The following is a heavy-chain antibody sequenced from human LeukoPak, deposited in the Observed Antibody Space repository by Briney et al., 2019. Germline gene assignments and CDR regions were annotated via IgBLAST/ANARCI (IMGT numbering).Heavy chain of an antibody. CDR3: ARGIGDYSNYDLWFDP. CDR1: GYTFTSYD. CDR2: MNPNSGNT. D-gene: IGHD4-11*01. V-gene: IGHV1-8*01. Sequence: GASVKVSCKASGYTFTSYDINWVRQATGRGLEWMGWMNPNSGNTGYAQKFQGRVTMTRNTSISTAYMELSSLRSEDTAVYYCARGIGDYSNYDLWFDPWGQGTLVTVSS. J-gene: IGHJ5*02.